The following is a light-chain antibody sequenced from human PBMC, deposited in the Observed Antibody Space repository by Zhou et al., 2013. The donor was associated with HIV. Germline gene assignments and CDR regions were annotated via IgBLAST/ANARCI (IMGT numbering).Light chain of an antibody. Sequence: DIQMTQSPSTLSASVGDRVTNTCRASQSISSWLAWYQQKPGKAPKLLIYKASSLESGVPSGFSGSGSGTEFTLTISSLQPDDFSTYYCQHYDSFPYTFGQGTNLEIK. V-gene: IGKV1-5*03. CDR2: KAS. CDR1: QSISSW. J-gene: IGKJ2*01. CDR3: QHYDSFPYT.